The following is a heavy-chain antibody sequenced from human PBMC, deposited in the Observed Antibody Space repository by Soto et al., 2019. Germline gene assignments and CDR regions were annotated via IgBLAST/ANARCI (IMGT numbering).Heavy chain of an antibody. V-gene: IGHV4-31*03. Sequence: QVQLQESGPGLVKPSQTLSLTCTVSGGSISSGGYYWSWIRQHPGKGLEWIGYIYHSGSTYYNPSLKSRVTISVDTSKNQFSLKLSSVTAADTAVYYCANRLPCGGDCYWAFDIWGQGTMVTVSS. CDR2: IYHSGST. CDR3: ANRLPCGGDCYWAFDI. CDR1: GGSISSGGYY. D-gene: IGHD2-21*02. J-gene: IGHJ3*02.